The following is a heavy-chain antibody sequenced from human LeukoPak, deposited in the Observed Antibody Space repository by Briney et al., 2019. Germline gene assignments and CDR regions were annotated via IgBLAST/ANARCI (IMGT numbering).Heavy chain of an antibody. CDR1: GFTFSEYW. D-gene: IGHD4-17*01. CDR3: ARFPTGFDY. J-gene: IGHJ4*02. CDR2: IKEDGSQK. Sequence: GGSLRLSCAASGFTFSEYWMTWVRQAPGKGLEWVASIKEDGSQKYYVDSVKGRCTISRDNAKNSLYLQMNSLRAEDTAMYFCARFPTGFDYWGQGTLATVSS. V-gene: IGHV3-7*05.